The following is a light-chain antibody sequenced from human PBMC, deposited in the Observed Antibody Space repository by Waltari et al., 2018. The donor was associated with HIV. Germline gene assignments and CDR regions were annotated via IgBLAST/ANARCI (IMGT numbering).Light chain of an antibody. CDR1: NSAIGVYNY. Sequence: QSALTQPASVSGSPGQSITMSCTGTNSAIGVYNYVSWYQQHPGKAPKVIISEVTNRPSGVSHRFSGSKSGNTASLTISGLQAGDEAHYYCASYTRSRTLLFGGGTKLTVL. J-gene: IGLJ2*01. V-gene: IGLV2-14*03. CDR2: EVT. CDR3: ASYTRSRTLL.